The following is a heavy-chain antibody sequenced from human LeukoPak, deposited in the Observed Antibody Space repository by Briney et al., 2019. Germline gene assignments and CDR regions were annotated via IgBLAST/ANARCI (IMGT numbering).Heavy chain of an antibody. CDR1: GITLSNYG. J-gene: IGHJ6*02. V-gene: IGHV3-73*01. CDR3: TRLDSGGSQGVDV. D-gene: IGHD2-2*03. CDR2: IRSKANSYAT. Sequence: GGSLRLSCAVSGITLSNYGMTWVRQAPGKGLEWVGRIRSKANSYATAYAASVKGRFTISRDDSKNTAYLQMNSLKTEDTAVYYCTRLDSGGSQGVDVWGQGTTVTVSS.